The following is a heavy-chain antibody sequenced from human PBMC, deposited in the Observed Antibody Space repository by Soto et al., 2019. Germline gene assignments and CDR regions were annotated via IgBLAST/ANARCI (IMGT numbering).Heavy chain of an antibody. Sequence: QAPLVQSGAEVKKPGASVKVSCKASGYTFTSYGISWVRQAPGQGLEWMGWINAPNGSTRVAQKFQGRVSMTTDTSTSTAYMELRSLRSDDTAVYYCASGSYYFDFWGQGTLFTVSS. D-gene: IGHD1-26*01. CDR1: GYTFTSYG. CDR2: INAPNGST. CDR3: ASGSYYFDF. V-gene: IGHV1-18*04. J-gene: IGHJ4*02.